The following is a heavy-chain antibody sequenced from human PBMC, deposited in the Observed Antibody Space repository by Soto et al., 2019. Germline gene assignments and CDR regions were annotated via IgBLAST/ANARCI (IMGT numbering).Heavy chain of an antibody. V-gene: IGHV3-23*01. Sequence: EVQLLQSGGGLVQPGGSLTLSCAASGFTFSSYAMSWVRQAPGKGLEWVSSISVSGDATYYADSVKGRFTISRDNSKNTLYLQMNSLRAEDTAVYYCAAAAALYYYYGMDVWGQGTTVTVSS. D-gene: IGHD2-2*01. J-gene: IGHJ6*02. CDR1: GFTFSSYA. CDR3: AAAAALYYYYGMDV. CDR2: ISVSGDAT.